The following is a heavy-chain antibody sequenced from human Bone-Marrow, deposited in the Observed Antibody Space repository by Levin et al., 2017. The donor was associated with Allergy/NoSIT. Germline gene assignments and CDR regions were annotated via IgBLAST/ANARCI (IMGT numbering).Heavy chain of an antibody. CDR3: ARDGGAARDY. CDR1: GYSFTNYG. D-gene: IGHD6-6*01. CDR2: ISGYNGKS. V-gene: IGHV1-18*01. Sequence: ASVKVSCKTSGYSFTNYGISWFRQAPGQGLEWMGWISGYNGKSRSAQKVQDRVSMTTDTATNTVYMELRSLRSDDTAVYYCARDGGAARDYWGQGTLVTVSS. J-gene: IGHJ4*02.